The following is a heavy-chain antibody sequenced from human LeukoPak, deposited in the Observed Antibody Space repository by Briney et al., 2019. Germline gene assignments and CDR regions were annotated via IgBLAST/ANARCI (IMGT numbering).Heavy chain of an antibody. V-gene: IGHV1-18*04. Sequence: ASVKVSCKASGYTFTSYGISWVRQAPGQGLEWMGWISAYNGNTNSAQKLQGRVTMTTDTSTSTAYMELRSLRSDDTAVYYCARDIPLPDLDYGDYFAWFDPWGQGTLVTVSS. CDR2: ISAYNGNT. J-gene: IGHJ5*02. CDR3: ARDIPLPDLDYGDYFAWFDP. D-gene: IGHD4-17*01. CDR1: GYTFTSYG.